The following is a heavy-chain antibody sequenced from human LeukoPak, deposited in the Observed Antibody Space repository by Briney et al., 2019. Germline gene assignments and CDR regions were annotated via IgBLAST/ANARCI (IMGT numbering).Heavy chain of an antibody. CDR1: GGSISSYY. D-gene: IGHD1-1*01. CDR3: ASDSPPVRD. V-gene: IGHV4-59*01. J-gene: IGHJ4*02. Sequence: PSETLSLTCTVSGGSISSYYWSCIRQPPGKGLEWIGYIYYSGSTNYNPSLKSRVTISVDTSKNQFSLKLSSVTAADTAVYYCASDSPPVRDWGQGALVTVSS. CDR2: IYYSGST.